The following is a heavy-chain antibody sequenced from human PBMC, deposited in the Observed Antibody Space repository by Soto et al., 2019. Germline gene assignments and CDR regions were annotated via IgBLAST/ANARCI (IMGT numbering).Heavy chain of an antibody. Sequence: QITLKESGPTLVKPTQTLTLTCNVSGVSLSTGGVGVGWIRQPPGKALQWLALIYWDDDQRSSPSPKSRLTISKDTSKNQVVLTMTTMAPEDTVTYYCAHMRAAKFDYWGHGTLVTVSS. CDR1: GVSLSTGGVG. CDR3: AHMRAAKFDY. CDR2: IYWDDDQ. V-gene: IGHV2-5*02. D-gene: IGHD2-15*01. J-gene: IGHJ4*01.